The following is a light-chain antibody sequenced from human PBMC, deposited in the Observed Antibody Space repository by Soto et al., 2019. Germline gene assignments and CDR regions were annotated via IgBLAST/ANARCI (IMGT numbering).Light chain of an antibody. J-gene: IGKJ4*01. CDR2: GAS. CDR3: QQANSFPLT. CDR1: QDIASW. V-gene: IGKV1D-12*01. Sequence: DIQMTQSPSSVSASVGDSVTITCRASQDIASWLAWYQQKPGKAPNLLIYGASTLQSGVPSRFSGSRSGTDFTLTISSLQPEDFATYYCQQANSFPLTFGGGTQVEIK.